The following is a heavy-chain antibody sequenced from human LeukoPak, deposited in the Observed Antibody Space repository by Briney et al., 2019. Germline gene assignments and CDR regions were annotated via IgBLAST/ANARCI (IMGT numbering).Heavy chain of an antibody. CDR2: ISGSGGST. CDR3: AKEQGYSYGYDY. V-gene: IGHV3-23*01. J-gene: IGHJ4*02. D-gene: IGHD5-18*01. CDR1: GVTFSSCA. Sequence: PGGSLRLSCAASGVTFSSCAMSWVRQAPGKGLEWVSAISGSGGSTCYADSVKGRFTISRDNSKNTLYLQMNSLRAEDTAVYYCAKEQGYSYGYDYWGQGTLVTVSS.